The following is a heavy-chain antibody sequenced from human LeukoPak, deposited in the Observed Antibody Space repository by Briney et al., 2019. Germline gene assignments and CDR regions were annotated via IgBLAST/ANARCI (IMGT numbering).Heavy chain of an antibody. CDR3: TTDLRYFDWLLYYYYYMDV. Sequence: GSLRLSCAASGFTNSNAWMSWVRQAPGKGLEWVGRVKSKTDGGTTDYAAPVKGRFTISRDDSKNTLYLQMNSLKTEDTAVYYCTTDLRYFDWLLYYYYYMDVWGKGTTVTVSS. D-gene: IGHD3-9*01. CDR1: GFTNSNAW. CDR2: VKSKTDGGTT. J-gene: IGHJ6*03. V-gene: IGHV3-15*01.